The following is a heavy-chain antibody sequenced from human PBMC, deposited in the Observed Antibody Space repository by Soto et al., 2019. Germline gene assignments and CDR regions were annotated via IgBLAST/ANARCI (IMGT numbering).Heavy chain of an antibody. Sequence: QITLRESGPTVVKPTQTLTLTCTFSGFSLNTPGGGVGWIRQPPGKALEWVALIYWDDGKRYNPSLKRRLVITKDSSKNQVVLTMTNVDPVDTATYFCAHLVTADDSEYFDFWGQGTLVPVSP. D-gene: IGHD6-6*01. V-gene: IGHV2-5*02. CDR1: GFSLNTPGGG. CDR2: IYWDDGK. CDR3: AHLVTADDSEYFDF. J-gene: IGHJ5*01.